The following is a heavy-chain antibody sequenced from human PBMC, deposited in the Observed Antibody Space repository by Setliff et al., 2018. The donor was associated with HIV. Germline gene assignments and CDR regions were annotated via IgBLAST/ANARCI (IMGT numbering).Heavy chain of an antibody. CDR1: GGSFSGYD. CDR3: ARARRAGSGPKYFQH. V-gene: IGHV4-34*01. D-gene: IGHD2-15*01. Sequence: SETLSLTCAVYGGSFSGYDWSWIRQPPGKGLEWIGEINHSGSTNYNPSLKSRVTMSVDTSKNQFSLRLTSVTAADTAVYFCARARRAGSGPKYFQHWGQGTLVTVSS. CDR2: INHSGST. J-gene: IGHJ1*01.